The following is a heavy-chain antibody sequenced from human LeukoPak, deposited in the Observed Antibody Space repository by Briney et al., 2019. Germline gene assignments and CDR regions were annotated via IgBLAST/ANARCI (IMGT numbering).Heavy chain of an antibody. CDR1: GFTVSSNY. CDR3: ASRLGATIGVFKYYFDY. J-gene: IGHJ4*02. V-gene: IGHV3-66*02. CDR2: IYSGGST. Sequence: PGGSLRLSCAASGFTVSSNYMSWVRQAPGKGLEWVSVIYSGGSTYYADSVKGRFTISRDNSKNTLYLQMNGLRAEDTAVYYCASRLGATIGVFKYYFDYWGQGTLVTVSS. D-gene: IGHD1-26*01.